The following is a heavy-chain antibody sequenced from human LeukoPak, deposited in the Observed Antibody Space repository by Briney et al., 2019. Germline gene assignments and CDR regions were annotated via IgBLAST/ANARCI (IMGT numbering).Heavy chain of an antibody. V-gene: IGHV4-61*05. CDR2: IHYSGST. Sequence: SETLSLTCTVSGGSISSSRDYWAWIRQPPGKGLEWIGYIHYSGSTHYNPSLKSRVTISVDTSKNQVSLKLRSVTAADTAVYYCARTTEGYAGGPGYSYYYYMDVWGKGTTVTISS. CDR1: GGSISSSRDY. D-gene: IGHD5-12*01. CDR3: ARTTEGYAGGPGYSYYYYMDV. J-gene: IGHJ6*03.